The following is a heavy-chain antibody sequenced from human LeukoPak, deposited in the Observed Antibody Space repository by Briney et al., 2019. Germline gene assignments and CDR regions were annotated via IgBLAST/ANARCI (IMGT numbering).Heavy chain of an antibody. V-gene: IGHV4-34*01. J-gene: IGHJ4*02. CDR1: GGSFSGYY. Sequence: SETLSLTCAVYGGSFSGYYWSWIRQPPGKGLEWVGEIYHSGSTNYNPSLKSRVTISVDKSKNQFSLKLSSVTAADTAVYYCARGLGDFWSGYTYYFDYWGQGTLVTVSS. CDR2: IYHSGST. CDR3: ARGLGDFWSGYTYYFDY. D-gene: IGHD3-3*01.